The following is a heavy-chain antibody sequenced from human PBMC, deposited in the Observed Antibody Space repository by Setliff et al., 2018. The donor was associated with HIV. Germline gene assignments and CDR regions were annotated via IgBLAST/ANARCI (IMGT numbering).Heavy chain of an antibody. J-gene: IGHJ4*02. D-gene: IGHD6-19*01. Sequence: SETLSLTCTVSGASFIRSRYYWSWIRQPAGKGLEWIGHVYTAGSASYNPSLESRVTILEALSKNQFSLNLDSVTAADTAVYFCARALAGGSGWNYFDLWGPGTLVTVS. CDR1: GASFIRSRYY. V-gene: IGHV4-61*09. CDR2: VYTAGSA. CDR3: ARALAGGSGWNYFDL.